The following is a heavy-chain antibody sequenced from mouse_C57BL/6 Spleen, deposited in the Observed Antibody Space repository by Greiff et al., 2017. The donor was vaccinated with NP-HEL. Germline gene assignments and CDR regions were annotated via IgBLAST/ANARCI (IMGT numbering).Heavy chain of an antibody. CDR1: GYSITSGYY. D-gene: IGHD1-1*01. CDR3: AIEYLYYGSSLDY. J-gene: IGHJ2*01. CDR2: ISYDGSN. Sequence: EVQLQQSGPGLVKPSQSLSLTCSVTGYSITSGYYWNWIRQSPGNKLEWMGYISYDGSNNYNPSLKNRISITRDTSKNQFFLKLNSVTTEDTATYYCAIEYLYYGSSLDYWGQGTTLTVSS. V-gene: IGHV3-6*01.